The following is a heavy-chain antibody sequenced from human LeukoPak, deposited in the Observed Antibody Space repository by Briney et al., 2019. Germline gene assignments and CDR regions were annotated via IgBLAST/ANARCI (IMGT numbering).Heavy chain of an antibody. Sequence: SETLSFTCPVSGASISDYYWSWIRQPPGKGLEWIGFGHYTGSSNYNPSLKSRVTTSVDTSKSQFSLKLISVTAADTAVYYCAKHDNRGYYSLHYWGQGALVTVSS. CDR1: GASISDYY. CDR3: AKHDNRGYYSLHY. CDR2: GHYTGSS. D-gene: IGHD3-22*01. J-gene: IGHJ4*02. V-gene: IGHV4-59*08.